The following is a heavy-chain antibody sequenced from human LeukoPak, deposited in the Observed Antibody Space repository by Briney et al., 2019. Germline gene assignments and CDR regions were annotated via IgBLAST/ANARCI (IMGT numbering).Heavy chain of an antibody. Sequence: GRSLRLSCAASGFTFNSYAMHWVRQAPGKGLEWVAVISYDGSNKHYADSVKGRFTISRDNSKNTLDLQMNSLRAEDTAVYYCAKDHSGGYSGYDQPAGYWGQGTLVTVSS. CDR1: GFTFNSYA. D-gene: IGHD5-12*01. J-gene: IGHJ4*02. CDR3: AKDHSGGYSGYDQPAGY. CDR2: ISYDGSNK. V-gene: IGHV3-30-3*01.